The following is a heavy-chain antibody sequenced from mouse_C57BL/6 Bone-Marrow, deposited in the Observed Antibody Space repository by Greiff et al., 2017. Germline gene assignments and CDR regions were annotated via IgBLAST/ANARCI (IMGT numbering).Heavy chain of an antibody. V-gene: IGHV1-42*01. CDR2: INPSTGGT. J-gene: IGHJ4*01. D-gene: IGHD2-2*01. CDR1: GYSFTGYY. Sequence: EVQLQESGPELVKPGASVKISCKASGYSFTGYYMNWVKQSPEKSLEWIGEINPSTGGTTYNQKFKAKATLTVDKSSSTAYMQLKSLTSEDSAVYYCARRGVWLRRDYYAMDYWGQGTSVTVSS. CDR3: ARRGVWLRRDYYAMDY.